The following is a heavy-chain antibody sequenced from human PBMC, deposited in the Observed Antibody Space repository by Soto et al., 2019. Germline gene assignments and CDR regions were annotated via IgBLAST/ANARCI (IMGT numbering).Heavy chain of an antibody. CDR2: IDHSGYT. D-gene: IGHD1-26*01. J-gene: IGHJ5*02. Sequence: NPSETLSLTCAVYGGSFSGYYWNWIRQPPGKGLEWIGEIDHSGYTNYNPSLKSRVTISVDTSKDQFSLRLTSVTAADTAVYYCARHMNAGFTHYFDPWGEGTLVTVSS. V-gene: IGHV4-34*01. CDR1: GGSFSGYY. CDR3: ARHMNAGFTHYFDP.